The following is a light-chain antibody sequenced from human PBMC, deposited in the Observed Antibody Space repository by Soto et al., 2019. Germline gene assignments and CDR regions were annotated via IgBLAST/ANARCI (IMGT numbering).Light chain of an antibody. V-gene: IGKV3-15*01. Sequence: EIVLTQSPATLASSPGERATLSCRASQSVSSYLAWYQQKPGQAPRLLIYGASTRATGIPARFSGSGSGTEFTLTISSLQSEDFAVYYCQQYNNWPQTFGQGTKVDI. CDR3: QQYNNWPQT. CDR1: QSVSSY. CDR2: GAS. J-gene: IGKJ1*01.